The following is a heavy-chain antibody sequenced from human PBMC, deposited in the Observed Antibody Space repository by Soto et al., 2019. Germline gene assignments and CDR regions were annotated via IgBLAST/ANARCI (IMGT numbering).Heavy chain of an antibody. V-gene: IGHV3-23*01. CDR3: ANGGYSSGWYAAAALDI. Sequence: GGSLRLSCAASGFTFSSYAMSWVRQAPGKGLEWVSAISGSGGSTYYADSVKGRFTISRDNSKNTLYLQMNSLRAEDTAVYYCANGGYSSGWYAAAALDIWGQGTMVTVSS. D-gene: IGHD6-19*01. J-gene: IGHJ3*02. CDR1: GFTFSSYA. CDR2: ISGSGGST.